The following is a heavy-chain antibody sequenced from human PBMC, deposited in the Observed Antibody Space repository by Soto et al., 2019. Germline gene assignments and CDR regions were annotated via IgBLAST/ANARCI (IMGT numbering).Heavy chain of an antibody. V-gene: IGHV1-69*13. CDR1: GCTFSSYA. J-gene: IGHJ4*02. D-gene: IGHD1-26*01. Sequence: SVKVSCKASGCTFSSYAISCVRQAPGQVLEWMGGIIPIFGTANYAQKFQGRVTITADESTSTAYMELSSLRSEDTAVYYCARLFGYSGSYLPYYFDYWGQGTLVTVSS. CDR3: ARLFGYSGSYLPYYFDY. CDR2: IIPIFGTA.